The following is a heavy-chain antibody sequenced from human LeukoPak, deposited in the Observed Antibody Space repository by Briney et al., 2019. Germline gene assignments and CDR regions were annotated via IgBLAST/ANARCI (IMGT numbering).Heavy chain of an antibody. CDR3: VADFDY. V-gene: IGHV3-30*19. CDR2: IQSDGSGR. J-gene: IGHJ4*02. Sequence: WGSLRPSCTASAFRFGTYIMHWGRQAPGKGLEWVTAIQSDGSGRYYAASVKGRFTISRDNSKNTLYLQMNTLRAEDTAIYYCVADFDYWGQGTLVTVS. CDR1: AFRFGTYI. D-gene: IGHD6-19*01.